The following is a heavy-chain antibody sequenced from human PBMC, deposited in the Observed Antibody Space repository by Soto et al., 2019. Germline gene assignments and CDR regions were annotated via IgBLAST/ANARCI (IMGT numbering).Heavy chain of an antibody. V-gene: IGHV3-23*01. CDR1: GFTFSSYA. CDR2: ISGSGGST. D-gene: IGHD3-9*01. J-gene: IGHJ4*02. Sequence: EVQLLESGGGLVQPGGSLRLSCAASGFTFSSYAMSWVRQAPGKGLEWVSAISGSGGSTYYADSVKGRFTISRDNSKNTQYLQMNSLRAEDTAVYYCAKVEVFDWLLFYWGQGTLVTVSS. CDR3: AKVEVFDWLLFY.